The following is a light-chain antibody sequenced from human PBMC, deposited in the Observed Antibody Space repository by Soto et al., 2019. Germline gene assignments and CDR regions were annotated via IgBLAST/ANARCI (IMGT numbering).Light chain of an antibody. Sequence: QCVLTQPPSASGSPGQSVTISCTGTSSDVGGYNYVSWYQQHPGKAPKLMIYEVSKRPSGVPDRFSGSKSGNTASLTVSGLQAEFVSDYSCSSYVYTLTPYV. CDR3: SSYVYTLTPYV. CDR2: EVS. J-gene: IGLJ1*01. V-gene: IGLV2-8*01. CDR1: SSDVGGYNY.